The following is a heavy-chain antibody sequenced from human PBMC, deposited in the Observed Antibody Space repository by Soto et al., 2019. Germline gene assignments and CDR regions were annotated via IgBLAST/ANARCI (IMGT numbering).Heavy chain of an antibody. V-gene: IGHV1-2*02. CDR2: INPGSGVT. Sequence: ASVKVSCKASGYSFTKYHMHWVRQAPGQGLEWMGWINPGSGVTNQAQKFQGRVTMTRDTSITTTYLELNSLTSDDTAVYYCARVAGHKNARFDTWGQGALVTVSS. CDR3: ARVAGHKNARFDT. CDR1: GYSFTKYH. J-gene: IGHJ4*02. D-gene: IGHD2-15*01.